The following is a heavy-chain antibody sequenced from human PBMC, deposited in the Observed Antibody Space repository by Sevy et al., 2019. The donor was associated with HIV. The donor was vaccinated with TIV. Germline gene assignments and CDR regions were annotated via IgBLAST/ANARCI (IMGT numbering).Heavy chain of an antibody. CDR1: GGTFSSYA. CDR3: ASVGGDKSSQQYYYYYYGMDV. D-gene: IGHD3-10*01. Sequence: ASVKVSCKASGGTFSSYAISWVRQAPGQGLEWMGGIIPIFGTANYAQKFQGRVTITADESTSTAYMELSSLRSEDTAVDYCASVGGDKSSQQYYYYYYGMDVWGQGTTVTVS. CDR2: IIPIFGTA. J-gene: IGHJ6*02. V-gene: IGHV1-69*13.